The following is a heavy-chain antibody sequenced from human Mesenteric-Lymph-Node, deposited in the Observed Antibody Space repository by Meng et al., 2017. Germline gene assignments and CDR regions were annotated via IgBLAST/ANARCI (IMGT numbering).Heavy chain of an antibody. CDR1: GGSLTGYY. D-gene: IGHD3-10*01. J-gene: IGHJ4*02. Sequence: SETLSLTCAVYGGSLTGYYWSWIRQPRGKGLEWIGEINYGGSTYYNPSLKSRVTISVDTSKNQFSLKLSSVTAADTAVYYCARDPNYYYGSGSYRGRNDYWGQGTLVTVSS. CDR2: INYGGST. CDR3: ARDPNYYYGSGSYRGRNDY. V-gene: IGHV4-34*01.